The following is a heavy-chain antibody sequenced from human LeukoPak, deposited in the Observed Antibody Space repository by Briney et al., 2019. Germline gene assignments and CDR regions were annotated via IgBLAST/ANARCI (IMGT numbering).Heavy chain of an antibody. CDR1: GGSFSGYY. CDR2: INHSGST. D-gene: IGHD3-3*01. CDR3: ARHGDYDFWSGYSDDY. J-gene: IGHJ4*02. Sequence: PSETLSLTCAVYGGSFSGYYWSWIRQPPGKGLEWIEEINHSGSTNYNPSLKSRVTISVDTSKNQFSLKLSSVTAADTAVYYCARHGDYDFWSGYSDDYWGQGTLVTVSS. V-gene: IGHV4-34*01.